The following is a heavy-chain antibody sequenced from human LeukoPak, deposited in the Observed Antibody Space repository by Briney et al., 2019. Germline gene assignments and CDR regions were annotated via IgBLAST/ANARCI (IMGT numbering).Heavy chain of an antibody. V-gene: IGHV3-30*02. CDR3: AKDERGSGGPRYFQH. D-gene: IGHD3-10*01. CDR1: GFAFSSYG. J-gene: IGHJ1*01. Sequence: PGGSLRLSCAASGFAFSSYGMHWVRQAPGKGLEWVAFGEYDGSKKNYADSVKGRFTISRDNSKNTLYLQMNSLRAEDTAVYYCAKDERGSGGPRYFQHWGQGTLVTVSS. CDR2: GEYDGSKK.